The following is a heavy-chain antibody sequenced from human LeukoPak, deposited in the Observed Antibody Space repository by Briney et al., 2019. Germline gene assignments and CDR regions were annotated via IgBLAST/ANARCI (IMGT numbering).Heavy chain of an antibody. CDR1: GITFSRHW. D-gene: IGHD3-22*01. CDR2: IKQDGSEK. Sequence: GGSLRLSCVASGITFSRHWMKWVRQAPGKGLEWVANIKQDGSEKFYVDSVKGRFTISRDNAKNSLYLQMTSLRAEDTAVYYCARVSSHSSGYVEYWGQGTLVTVSS. CDR3: ARVSSHSSGYVEY. V-gene: IGHV3-7*03. J-gene: IGHJ4*02.